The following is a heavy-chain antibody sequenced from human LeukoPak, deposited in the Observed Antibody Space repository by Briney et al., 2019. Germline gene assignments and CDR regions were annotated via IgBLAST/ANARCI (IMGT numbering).Heavy chain of an antibody. CDR3: ARDRMVRGFNSFDT. D-gene: IGHD3-10*01. Sequence: GGSLRLSCAASGFSFSDYYMSWIRQAPGKGLEWVSYISSSGNTIYYAASVERRFTISRDNAKNSLYLQMNTLRGEDTAVYYCARDRMVRGFNSFDTWGRGPLATASS. CDR2: ISSSGNTI. J-gene: IGHJ5*02. V-gene: IGHV3-11*01. CDR1: GFSFSDYY.